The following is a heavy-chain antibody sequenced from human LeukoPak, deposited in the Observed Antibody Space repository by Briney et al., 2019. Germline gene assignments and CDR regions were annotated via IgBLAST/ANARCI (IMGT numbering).Heavy chain of an antibody. CDR3: AELGITMVGGV. V-gene: IGHV3-23*01. CDR1: GFTFSSYA. D-gene: IGHD3-10*02. CDR2: ISGRGGST. J-gene: IGHJ6*04. Sequence: GGSLRLFCAASGFTFSSYAMSWVRQSTGKGLEWVSAISGRGGSTYYADSVKGRFTISRDDAKNSLYLQINSLRAEDTAVYYCAELGITMVGGVWGKGTTVTISP.